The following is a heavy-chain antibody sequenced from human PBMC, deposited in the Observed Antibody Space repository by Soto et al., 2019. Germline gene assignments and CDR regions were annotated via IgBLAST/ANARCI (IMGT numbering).Heavy chain of an antibody. CDR2: ISGSGGST. CDR1: GFTFSSYA. CDR3: AKDLGYYDSSGYDY. D-gene: IGHD3-22*01. Sequence: GGSLRLSCAASGFTFSSYAMSWVRKAPGKGLEGVSAISGSGGSTYYADSVKGRFTISRDNSKNTLYLQLNRLRAEDTAVYYCAKDLGYYDSSGYDYWGQGTLVTVSS. J-gene: IGHJ4*02. V-gene: IGHV3-23*01.